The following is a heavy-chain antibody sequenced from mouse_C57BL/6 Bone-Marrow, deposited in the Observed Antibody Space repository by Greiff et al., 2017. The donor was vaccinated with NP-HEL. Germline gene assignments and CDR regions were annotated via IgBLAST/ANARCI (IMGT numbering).Heavy chain of an antibody. Sequence: DVQLVESGGGLVKPGGSLKLSCAASGFTFSDYGMHWVRQAPEKGLEWVAYISSGSSTIYYADTGKGRFTISRDNAKNTLFLQMTSLRSEDTAMYYCARSYYGSSYHWYCDVWGTGTTVTVSS. J-gene: IGHJ1*03. CDR3: ARSYYGSSYHWYCDV. D-gene: IGHD1-1*01. CDR2: ISSGSSTI. CDR1: GFTFSDYG. V-gene: IGHV5-17*01.